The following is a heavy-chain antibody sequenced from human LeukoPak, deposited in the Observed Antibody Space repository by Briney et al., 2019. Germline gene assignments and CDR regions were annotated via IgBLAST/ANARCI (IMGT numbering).Heavy chain of an antibody. J-gene: IGHJ5*02. D-gene: IGHD3-9*01. CDR3: ARDKDDILTGYRHNWFDP. V-gene: IGHV3-21*01. Sequence: GGSLRLSCAASGFTFSSYSMNWVRQAPEKGLEWVSSISSSSSYIYYADSVKGRFTISGDNAKNSLYLQMNSLRAEDTAVYYCARDKDDILTGYRHNWFDPWGQGTLVTVSS. CDR1: GFTFSSYS. CDR2: ISSSSSYI.